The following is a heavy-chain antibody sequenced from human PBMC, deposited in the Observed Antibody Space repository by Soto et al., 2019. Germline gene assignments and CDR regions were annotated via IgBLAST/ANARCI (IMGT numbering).Heavy chain of an antibody. CDR3: ARISSRVVADTVDY. CDR2: IIPIFGTA. D-gene: IGHD2-15*01. J-gene: IGHJ4*02. CDR1: GGTFSSYA. Sequence: QVQLVQSGAEVKKPGSSVKVSCKASGGTFSSYAISWVRQAPGQGLEWMGGIIPIFGTAHYAQKFQGRVTITADESTSTAYMELSSLRSEDTAVYYCARISSRVVADTVDYWGQGTLVTVSS. V-gene: IGHV1-69*01.